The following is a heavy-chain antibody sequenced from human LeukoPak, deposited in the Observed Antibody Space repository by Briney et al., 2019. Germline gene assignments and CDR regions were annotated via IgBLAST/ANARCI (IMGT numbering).Heavy chain of an antibody. V-gene: IGHV3-33*06. J-gene: IGHJ3*02. CDR3: AKDPGAFDI. Sequence: GGSLRLSCAASGYTFSSYGMHWVRQAPGKGLEWVAVIWYDGSNKYYADSVKGRFTISRDNSKNTLYLRMNSLRAEDTAVYYCAKDPGAFDIWGQGTMVTVSS. CDR1: GYTFSSYG. CDR2: IWYDGSNK.